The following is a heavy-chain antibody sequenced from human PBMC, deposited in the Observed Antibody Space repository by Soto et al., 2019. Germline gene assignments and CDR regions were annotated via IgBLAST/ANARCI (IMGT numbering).Heavy chain of an antibody. D-gene: IGHD3-16*01. J-gene: IGHJ6*03. V-gene: IGHV1-8*01. CDR3: ATGQYLWGYYYYYMDV. Sequence: ASVKVSCKASGYTFTSYDINWVRQATGQGLEWMGWMNPNSGNTGYAQKFQGRVTMTRNTSISTAYMELSSLRSEDTAVYYCATGQYLWGYYYYYMDVWGKGTTVTVSS. CDR2: MNPNSGNT. CDR1: GYTFTSYD.